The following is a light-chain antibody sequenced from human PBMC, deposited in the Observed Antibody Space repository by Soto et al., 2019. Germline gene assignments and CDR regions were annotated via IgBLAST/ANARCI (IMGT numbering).Light chain of an antibody. CDR1: QSISSY. CDR2: AAS. J-gene: IGKJ1*01. Sequence: DIQMTQSPSSLSASVGDRVTITCRASQSISSYLNWYQQKPGKAPKLLIYAASSLQSGVPSRFSGSGSATDFTLLISSLQPEDFATYYCQQSYSTHRTFGQGTKVEIK. CDR3: QQSYSTHRT. V-gene: IGKV1-39*01.